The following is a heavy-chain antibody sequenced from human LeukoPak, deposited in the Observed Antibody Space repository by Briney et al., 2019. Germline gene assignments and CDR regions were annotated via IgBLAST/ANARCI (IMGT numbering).Heavy chain of an antibody. J-gene: IGHJ6*03. CDR2: IYSGGSI. CDR3: ARAMRSQFRLYYYYYYMDV. V-gene: IGHV3-53*01. Sequence: GGSLRLSCAASGFTVSSNYMSWVRQAPGKGLEWVSVIYSGGSIYYADSVKGRFTISRDNSKNTLYLQMNSLRAEDTAVYYCARAMRSQFRLYYYYYYMDVWGKGTTVTVSS. D-gene: IGHD2-2*01. CDR1: GFTVSSNY.